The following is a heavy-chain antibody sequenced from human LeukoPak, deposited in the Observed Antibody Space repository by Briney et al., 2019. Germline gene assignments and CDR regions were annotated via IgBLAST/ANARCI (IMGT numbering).Heavy chain of an antibody. CDR2: IYTSGST. Sequence: SETLSLTCTVSGGSISSYYWSWIRQPPGKGLEWIGYIYTSGSTNYNPSLKSRVTISVGTSKNQFSLKLSSVTAADTAVYYCARLDVGSIDYWGQGTLVTVSS. D-gene: IGHD1-1*01. V-gene: IGHV4-4*09. CDR1: GGSISSYY. J-gene: IGHJ4*02. CDR3: ARLDVGSIDY.